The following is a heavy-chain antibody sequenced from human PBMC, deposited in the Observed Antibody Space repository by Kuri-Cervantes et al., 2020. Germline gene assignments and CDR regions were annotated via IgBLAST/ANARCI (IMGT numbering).Heavy chain of an antibody. Sequence: GSLRLSCAVYGGSFSGYYWSWIRQPPGKGLEWIGEINHSGSTNYNPSLKSRVTISVDTSKNQFSLKLGSVTAADTAVYYCARSAKYYDFWSGYYNPGGWYYYYYMDVWGKGTTVTVSS. J-gene: IGHJ6*03. CDR1: GGSFSGYY. CDR2: INHSGST. CDR3: ARSAKYYDFWSGYYNPGGWYYYYYMDV. V-gene: IGHV4-34*01. D-gene: IGHD3-3*01.